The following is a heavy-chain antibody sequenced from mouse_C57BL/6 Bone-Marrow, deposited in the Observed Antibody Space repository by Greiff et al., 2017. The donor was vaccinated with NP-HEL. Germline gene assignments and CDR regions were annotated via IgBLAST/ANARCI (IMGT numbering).Heavy chain of an antibody. CDR2: IYPGSGNT. Sequence: QVQLQQSGPELVKPGASVKISCKASGYSFTSYYIHWVKQRPGQGLEWIGWIYPGSGNTKYNEKFKGKATLTADTSSSTAYMQLSSLTSEDSAVYYCARPSIYYDYDRGMDYWGQGTSVTVSS. CDR1: GYSFTSYY. CDR3: ARPSIYYDYDRGMDY. J-gene: IGHJ4*01. V-gene: IGHV1-66*01. D-gene: IGHD2-4*01.